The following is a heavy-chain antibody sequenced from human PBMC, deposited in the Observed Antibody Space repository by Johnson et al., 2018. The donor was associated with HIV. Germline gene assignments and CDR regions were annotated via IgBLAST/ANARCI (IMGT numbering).Heavy chain of an antibody. CDR2: ISWNSGSI. V-gene: IGHV3-9*01. J-gene: IGHJ3*02. CDR3: AKQYFGSGGSVHAFDI. D-gene: IGHD3-10*01. Sequence: EVQLVESGGGVVRPGGSLRLSCAASGFTFDDYGMSWVRQAPGKGLEWVSGISWNSGSIGYADSVKGRFTISRDNAKNSLYLQMNSLRAEDTAVYSCAKQYFGSGGSVHAFDIWGQGTLVTVSS. CDR1: GFTFDDYG.